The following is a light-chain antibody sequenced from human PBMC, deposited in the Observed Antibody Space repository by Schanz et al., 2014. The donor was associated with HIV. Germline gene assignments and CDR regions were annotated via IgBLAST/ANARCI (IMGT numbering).Light chain of an antibody. V-gene: IGLV2-14*03. Sequence: QSALTQPASVSGSPGQSITISCTGTNSDVGYYSYVSWYQQHPGKAPKLMIYDVSSRPSGVSDHFSGSKSGNMAYLTISALQAEDEADYYCASYTTSHTFVFGTGTKVTVL. CDR1: NSDVGYYSY. CDR3: ASYTTSHTFV. CDR2: DVS. J-gene: IGLJ1*01.